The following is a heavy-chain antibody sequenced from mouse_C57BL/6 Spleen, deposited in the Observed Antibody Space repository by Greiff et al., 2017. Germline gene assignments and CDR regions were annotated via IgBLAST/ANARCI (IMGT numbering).Heavy chain of an antibody. J-gene: IGHJ2*01. CDR2: INPTSGYT. CDR1: GYTFTSYT. CDR3: ASVVAAQDYFDY. V-gene: IGHV1-4*01. Sequence: QVQLQQPGAELAKPGASVKLSCKASGYTFTSYTMHWVKQRPGQGLEWIGYINPTSGYTKYNQKFKGKATLTADKSSSTAYMQLSSLTSEDSAVDYCASVVAAQDYFDYWGQGTTLTVSS. D-gene: IGHD1-1*01.